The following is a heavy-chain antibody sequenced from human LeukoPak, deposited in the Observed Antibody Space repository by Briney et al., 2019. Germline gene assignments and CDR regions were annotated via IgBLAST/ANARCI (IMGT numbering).Heavy chain of an antibody. V-gene: IGHV3-23*01. J-gene: IGHJ6*02. CDR3: AKVGSSMSFYYYYGLDV. Sequence: GGSLRLSCAASGFSFSNYAMGWVRQAPGKGLEWVSAISGSGGTTNYADSVKGRFTISRDNSKNTLYLQMDSLRAEDTAVYYCAKVGSSMSFYYYYGLDVWGQGTTVTVSS. CDR2: ISGSGGTT. CDR1: GFSFSNYA. D-gene: IGHD6-13*01.